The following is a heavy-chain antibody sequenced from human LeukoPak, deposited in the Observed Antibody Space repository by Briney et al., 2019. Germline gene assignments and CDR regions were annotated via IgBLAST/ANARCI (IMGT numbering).Heavy chain of an antibody. CDR1: GFTFSIYW. CDR2: ISSEGSST. CDR3: ARGGELLRPADY. V-gene: IGHV3-74*01. J-gene: IGHJ4*02. Sequence: GGSLRLSCAASGFTFSIYWMHWVRQAPGKGLVWVSRISSEGSSTTYADSVKGRFTISRDNAKNSLYLQMNNLRAEDTAVYYCARGGELLRPADYWGQGTLVTVSS. D-gene: IGHD3-22*01.